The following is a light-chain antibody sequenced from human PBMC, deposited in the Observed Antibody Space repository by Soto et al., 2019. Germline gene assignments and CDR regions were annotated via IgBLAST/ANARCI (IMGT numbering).Light chain of an antibody. CDR3: QQRSNWPWT. Sequence: EIVLTQSPATLSLSPGERSTLSCRASQSVSSYLAWYQQKPGQAPRLLIYDASNRATGIPPRFSGSGSGTDFTLAISSLEPEYFAVYYCQQRSNWPWTFGQGTKVEIK. CDR1: QSVSSY. CDR2: DAS. J-gene: IGKJ1*01. V-gene: IGKV3-11*01.